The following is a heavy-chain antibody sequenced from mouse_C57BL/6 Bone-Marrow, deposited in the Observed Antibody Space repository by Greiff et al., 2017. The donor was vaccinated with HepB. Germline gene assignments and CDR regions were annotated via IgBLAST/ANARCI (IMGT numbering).Heavy chain of an antibody. Sequence: DVKLQESGPELVKPGDSVKISCKASGYSFTGYFMNWVMQSHGKSLEWIGRINPYNGDTFYNQKFKGKATLTVDKSSSTAHMELRSLTSEDSAVYYCAREGYSNYAMDYWGQGTSVTVSS. CDR3: AREGYSNYAMDY. CDR2: INPYNGDT. CDR1: GYSFTGYF. J-gene: IGHJ4*01. V-gene: IGHV1-20*01. D-gene: IGHD2-5*01.